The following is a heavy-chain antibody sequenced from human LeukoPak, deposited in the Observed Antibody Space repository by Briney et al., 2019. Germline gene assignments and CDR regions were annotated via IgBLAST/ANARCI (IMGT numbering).Heavy chain of an antibody. CDR1: GFTLDDYA. CDR2: ITWSSGTV. V-gene: IGHV3-9*01. Sequence: PGRSLRLSCAASGFTLDDYAMHWVRQAPGKGLEWVSGITWSSGTVGYADSVKGRFTISRDNAKNSLYLQMNSLRPEDTAVYYCAREIPMGLGWGGSDAFDIWGQGTMVTVSS. J-gene: IGHJ3*02. CDR3: AREIPMGLGWGGSDAFDI. D-gene: IGHD3-16*01.